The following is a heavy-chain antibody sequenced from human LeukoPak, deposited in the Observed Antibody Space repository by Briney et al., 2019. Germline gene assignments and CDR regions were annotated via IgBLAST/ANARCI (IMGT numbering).Heavy chain of an antibody. CDR3: ARGTRELPFDY. CDR1: DGSINSYY. Sequence: SETLSLTCSVSDGSINSYYWSWIRQPPGKGLEWIGEINHSGSTNYNPSLKSRVTISVDTSKNQFSLKLSSVTAADTAVYYCARGTRELPFDYWGQGTLVTVSS. CDR2: INHSGST. J-gene: IGHJ4*02. V-gene: IGHV4-34*01. D-gene: IGHD1-26*01.